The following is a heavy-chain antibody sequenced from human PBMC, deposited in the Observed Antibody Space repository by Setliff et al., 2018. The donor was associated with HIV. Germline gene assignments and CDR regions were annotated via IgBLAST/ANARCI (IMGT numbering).Heavy chain of an antibody. CDR3: ARGRDSVLTPFDY. V-gene: IGHV4-34*01. Sequence: SETLSLTCGVSGGSFSGYSWSWIRQSPGKGLEWIGEVNHSGSSNLNPSFERRVTISGVPSKNQFPLRLSSVTAADTATYYCARGRDSVLTPFDYWGQGTLVTVSS. CDR2: VNHSGSS. CDR1: GGSFSGYS. D-gene: IGHD3-10*01. J-gene: IGHJ4*02.